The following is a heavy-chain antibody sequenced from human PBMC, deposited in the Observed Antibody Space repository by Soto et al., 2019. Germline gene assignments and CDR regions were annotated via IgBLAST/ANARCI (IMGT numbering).Heavy chain of an antibody. CDR1: GYSFTSYW. CDR3: ARAPFMVRGVNPAGGYYYGMDV. Sequence: PGESLKISCKGSGYSFTSYWISWVRQMPGKGLEWMGRIDPSDSYTNYSPSFQGHVTISADKSISTAYLQWSSLKASDTAMYYCARAPFMVRGVNPAGGYYYGMDVWGQGTTVTVSS. V-gene: IGHV5-10-1*01. CDR2: IDPSDSYT. D-gene: IGHD3-10*01. J-gene: IGHJ6*02.